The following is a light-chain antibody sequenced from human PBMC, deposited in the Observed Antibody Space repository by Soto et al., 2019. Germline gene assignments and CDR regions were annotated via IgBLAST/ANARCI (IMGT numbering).Light chain of an antibody. CDR3: QQSYSTPIT. CDR2: AAS. CDR1: QSINSY. V-gene: IGKV1-39*01. J-gene: IGKJ5*01. Sequence: DIQMTQPPSSLSASVGDRVTITCRASQSINSYLNWYQQKPGKAPKLLIFAASNLQSGVPSRFSGSGSGTDFTLTVSSLQPEDFATYYCQQSYSTPITFGQGTRLEIK.